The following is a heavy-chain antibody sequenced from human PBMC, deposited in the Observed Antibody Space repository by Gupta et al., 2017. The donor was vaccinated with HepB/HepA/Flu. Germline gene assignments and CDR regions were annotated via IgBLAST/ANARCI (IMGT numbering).Heavy chain of an antibody. J-gene: IGHJ3*02. CDR3: ARVGRGYCSSTSCLRKTIDLNAFDI. CDR2: IWYDGSNK. Sequence: QVQLVESGGGVVQPGRSLRLSCAASGFTFRSYGMHWVRQAPGKGLEWVAVIWYDGSNKYYADSVKGRFTISRDNSKNTLYLQMNSLRAEDTAVYYCARVGRGYCSSTSCLRKTIDLNAFDIWGQGTMVTVSS. V-gene: IGHV3-33*01. D-gene: IGHD2-2*01. CDR1: GFTFRSYG.